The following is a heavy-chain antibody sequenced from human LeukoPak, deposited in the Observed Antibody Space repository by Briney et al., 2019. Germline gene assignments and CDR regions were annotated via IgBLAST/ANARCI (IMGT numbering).Heavy chain of an antibody. CDR2: IYYSGST. CDR3: ARDNGDYPYYFDF. V-gene: IGHV4-59*01. CDR1: GGSISTYY. D-gene: IGHD4-17*01. Sequence: SETLSLTCTVSGGSISTYYWNWIRQPPGKGLEWLGYIYYSGSTNYNPSLKSRVTISVDTSKNQFSPKLNSVTAADTAVYYCARDNGDYPYYFDFWGQGTLVTVSS. J-gene: IGHJ4*02.